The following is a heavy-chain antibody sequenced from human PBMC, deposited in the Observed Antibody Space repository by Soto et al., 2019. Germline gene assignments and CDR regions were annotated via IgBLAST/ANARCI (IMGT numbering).Heavy chain of an antibody. V-gene: IGHV3-7*01. CDR2: IEQNGDEN. J-gene: IGHJ4*02. D-gene: IGHD3-3*01. Sequence: VGSLRLSCVASGFPFNSYWMGWVRQAPGKGLEWVANIEQNGDENHYVDSVKGRFTISRDSAKNSLYLQMISLRVEDTAIYYCARDSLGWPTDFDCWSQGALVTVSS. CDR1: GFPFNSYW. CDR3: ARDSLGWPTDFDC.